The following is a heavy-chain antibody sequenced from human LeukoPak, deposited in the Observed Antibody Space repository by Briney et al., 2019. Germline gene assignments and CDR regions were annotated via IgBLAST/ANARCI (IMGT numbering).Heavy chain of an antibody. CDR1: GASISSYY. Sequence: KSSETLSLTCTVSGASISSYYWNWIRQPPGKGLEWIGYIYYSGSTNYNPSLKSRVTILLDTSKNQFSLRLSSVTAADTAVYYCARHRPTTVTTVGYYFAYWGQGTLVTVSS. V-gene: IGHV4-59*08. J-gene: IGHJ4*02. D-gene: IGHD4-17*01. CDR3: ARHRPTTVTTVGYYFAY. CDR2: IYYSGST.